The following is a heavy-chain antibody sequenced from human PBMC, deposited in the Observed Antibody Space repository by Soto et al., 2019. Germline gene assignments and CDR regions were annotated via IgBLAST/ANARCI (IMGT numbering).Heavy chain of an antibody. CDR3: ARASYDFWSGYYYL. Sequence: ASVKVSCKASGYTFTSYGISWVRQAPGQGLEWMGWISAYNGNTNYAQKLQGRVTMTTDTSTSTAYMELRSLRSDDTAVYYCARASYDFWSGYYYLWGQGTLVTVSS. CDR1: GYTFTSYG. V-gene: IGHV1-18*01. J-gene: IGHJ4*02. D-gene: IGHD3-3*01. CDR2: ISAYNGNT.